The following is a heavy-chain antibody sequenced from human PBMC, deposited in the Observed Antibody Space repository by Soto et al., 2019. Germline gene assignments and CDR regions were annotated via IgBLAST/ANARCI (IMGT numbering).Heavy chain of an antibody. Sequence: PGGSLRLSCAASGFPFSDYPVNWVRQAPGKGLEWISHIRGDATAVSYADSVEGRFTISRDNTKNTLYLQMNSLRAEDTAVYYCASYCGGNCVHWGQGTLVTVSS. D-gene: IGHD2-21*01. J-gene: IGHJ4*02. CDR1: GFPFSDYP. CDR2: IRGDATAV. CDR3: ASYCGGNCVH. V-gene: IGHV3-48*04.